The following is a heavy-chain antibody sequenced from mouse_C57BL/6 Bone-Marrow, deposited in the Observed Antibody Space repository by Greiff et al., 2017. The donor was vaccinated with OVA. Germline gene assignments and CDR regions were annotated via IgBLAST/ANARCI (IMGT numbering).Heavy chain of an antibody. CDR1: GYAFSSSW. V-gene: IGHV1-82*01. CDR2: IYPGDGDT. J-gene: IGHJ1*03. Sequence: QVQLQQSGPELVKPGASVKISCKASGYAFSSSWMNWVKQRPGKGLEWIGRIYPGDGDTNYNGKFKGKATLTADKSSSTAYMQLSSLTSEDSAVCCCARIAYYYGSSRYFDDWGTGTTVTVSS. CDR3: ARIAYYYGSSRYFDD. D-gene: IGHD1-1*01.